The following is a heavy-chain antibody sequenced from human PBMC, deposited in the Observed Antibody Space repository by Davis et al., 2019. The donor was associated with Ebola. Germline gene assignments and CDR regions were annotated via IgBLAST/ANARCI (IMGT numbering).Heavy chain of an antibody. D-gene: IGHD5-12*01. CDR1: GGSISSYY. J-gene: IGHJ6*02. CDR2: IYYSGST. V-gene: IGHV4-59*01. Sequence: SETLSLTCTVSGGSISSYYWSWIRQPPGKGLEWIGYIYYSGSTNYNPSLKSRVTISVDTSKNQFSLKLSSVTAADTAVYYCARDRGWLRRGPGGMDVWGQGTTVTVSS. CDR3: ARDRGWLRRGPGGMDV.